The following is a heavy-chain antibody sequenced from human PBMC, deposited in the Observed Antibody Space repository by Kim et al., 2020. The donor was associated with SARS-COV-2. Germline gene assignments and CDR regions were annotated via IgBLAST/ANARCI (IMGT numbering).Heavy chain of an antibody. J-gene: IGHJ4*02. CDR3: ARDKEWLLWFGELFLFDY. V-gene: IGHV3-30*01. Sequence: KGRFTISRDNSKNTLYLQMNSLRAEDTAVYYCARDKEWLLWFGELFLFDYWGQGTLVTVSS. D-gene: IGHD3-10*01.